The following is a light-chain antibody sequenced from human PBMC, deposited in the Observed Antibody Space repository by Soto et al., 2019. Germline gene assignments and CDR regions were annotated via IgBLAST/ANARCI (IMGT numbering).Light chain of an antibody. CDR3: SSTEIGTNYV. CDR2: QVT. J-gene: IGLJ1*01. CDR1: SSDVGYYNY. V-gene: IGLV2-14*01. Sequence: QSVLTQPPGVSGSPARRITISCTGSSSDVGYYNYVGWFQEHPGKAPKLIISQVTNLPAGFSTRFSGSKSSNTASLTVSGVQAEEEVLHYCSSTEIGTNYVFGTGTKVTV.